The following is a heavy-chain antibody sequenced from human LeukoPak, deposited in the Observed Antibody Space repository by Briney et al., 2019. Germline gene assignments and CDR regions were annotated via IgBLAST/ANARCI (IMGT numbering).Heavy chain of an antibody. CDR3: ARPGYCSSTSCYHGTFDP. D-gene: IGHD2-2*03. J-gene: IGHJ5*02. CDR1: GGSISSSSYY. V-gene: IGHV4-39*01. Sequence: SETLSLNCTVSGGSISSSSYYWGWIRQPPGKGLEWIGSIYYSGSTYYNPSLKSRVTISVDTSKNQFSLKLSSVTAADTAVYYCARPGYCSSTSCYHGTFDPWGQGTLVTVSS. CDR2: IYYSGST.